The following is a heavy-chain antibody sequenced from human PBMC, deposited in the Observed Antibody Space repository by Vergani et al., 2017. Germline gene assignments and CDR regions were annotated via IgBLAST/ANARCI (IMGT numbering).Heavy chain of an antibody. D-gene: IGHD3-22*01. V-gene: IGHV3-21*05. CDR3: ARDNYYDSTDDAFDI. Sequence: EVQLVESGGGLVQPGGSLRLSCAASGFTFSSYSMNWVRQAPGKGLEWVSYISSSSSYRYYADSVKCRFTISRDNAKNSLYLKMNSLRAEDTAVYYCARDNYYDSTDDAFDIWGQGTMVTVSS. J-gene: IGHJ3*02. CDR1: GFTFSSYS. CDR2: ISSSSSYR.